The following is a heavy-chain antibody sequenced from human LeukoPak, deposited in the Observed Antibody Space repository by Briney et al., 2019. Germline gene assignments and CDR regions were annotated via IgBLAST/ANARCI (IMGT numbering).Heavy chain of an antibody. J-gene: IGHJ3*02. V-gene: IGHV3-20*04. Sequence: RSGGSLRLSCAASGFTFDNYGMSWVRQAPGKGLEWVSGINWNGGSTGYADSVKGRFTISRDNAKNSLYLQMNSLRAEDTALYYCARIDTYYYDSSGYYSAFDIWGRGTIVTVSS. CDR1: GFTFDNYG. D-gene: IGHD3-22*01. CDR2: INWNGGST. CDR3: ARIDTYYYDSSGYYSAFDI.